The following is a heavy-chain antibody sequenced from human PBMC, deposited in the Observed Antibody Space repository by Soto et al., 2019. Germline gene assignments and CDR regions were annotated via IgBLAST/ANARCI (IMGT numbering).Heavy chain of an antibody. Sequence: GASLKISCKCSGYNFTTFWIGGVRQVPGKGLEWMGIIYPGDSETKYSPDFEGQVTISADRSTNTAYLQWRSLRASDTAMYYCARLGFPGAIYFDSWGLGTLVTVSS. CDR3: ARLGFPGAIYFDS. CDR1: GYNFTTFW. V-gene: IGHV5-51*01. CDR2: IYPGDSET. J-gene: IGHJ4*02.